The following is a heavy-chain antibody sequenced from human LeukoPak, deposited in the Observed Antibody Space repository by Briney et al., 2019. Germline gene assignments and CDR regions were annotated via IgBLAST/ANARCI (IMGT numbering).Heavy chain of an antibody. J-gene: IGHJ4*02. Sequence: GGSLRLSCAASGFPFSSYSMSWVRQAPGKGLEWVSGIVGTTGTTYYADSVKGRFTISRDNAKNSLYLQMNSLRAEDTAVYYCARDNWNYVNDYWGQGTLVTVSS. CDR3: ARDNWNYVNDY. V-gene: IGHV3-23*01. CDR1: GFPFSSYS. D-gene: IGHD1-7*01. CDR2: IVGTTGTT.